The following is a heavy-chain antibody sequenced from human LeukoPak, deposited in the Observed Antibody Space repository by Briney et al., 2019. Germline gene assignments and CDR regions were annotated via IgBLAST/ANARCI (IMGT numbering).Heavy chain of an antibody. CDR3: ARDVVVVPAAPGIRFDP. D-gene: IGHD2-2*01. J-gene: IGHJ5*02. CDR1: GLAFSTYW. Sequence: GGSLRLSCRASGLAFSTYWMHWVRQAPGKGLVSVSRINSDGSRTKYEDSVKGRFTISRDNAKNTLYLQMNSLRAEDTAVYYCARDVVVVPAAPGIRFDPWGQGTLVTVSS. V-gene: IGHV3-74*01. CDR2: INSDGSRT.